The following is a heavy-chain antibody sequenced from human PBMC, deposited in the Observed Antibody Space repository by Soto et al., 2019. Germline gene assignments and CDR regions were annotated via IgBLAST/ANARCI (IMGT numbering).Heavy chain of an antibody. V-gene: IGHV4-39*01. J-gene: IGHJ5*02. CDR1: GGSVSVTSHY. Sequence: QLQLQESGPGLVKPSGTLSLTCTVSGGSVSVTSHYWGWIRQPPGQGLQWIASIYYSGTTYYNPSLKSRPTISIDTSKNQSSLRLTSVTAEDTAFYYCARKSYNCGSFETWGRGTLVTVSS. CDR3: ARKSYNCGSFET. D-gene: IGHD1-1*01. CDR2: IYYSGTT.